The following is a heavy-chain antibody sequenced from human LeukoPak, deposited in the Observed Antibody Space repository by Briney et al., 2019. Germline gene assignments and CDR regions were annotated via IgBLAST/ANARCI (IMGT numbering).Heavy chain of an antibody. V-gene: IGHV4-59*08. CDR2: VFYSGSI. CDR1: GGSISSYY. CDR3: ARLTSGTHPNFDY. J-gene: IGHJ4*02. Sequence: SETLSLTCTVSGGSISSYYWSWVRQPPRTGLEWIGYVFYSGSINYNPSLKSRVTISIDASKNQFSLKLSSVTAADTAVYYCARLTSGTHPNFDYWGQGTLVTVSS. D-gene: IGHD3-10*01.